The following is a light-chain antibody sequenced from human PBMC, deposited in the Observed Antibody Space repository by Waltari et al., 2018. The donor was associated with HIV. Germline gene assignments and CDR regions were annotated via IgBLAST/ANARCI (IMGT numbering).Light chain of an antibody. J-gene: IGLJ2*01. Sequence: QSVLTQPPSKSGTPGQRVTISCSGSSSNIGSNTVSWFQQFPGKAPKVLSYGKHPRPSGVPDRVSGSKSGTSASLAIGGLQSEDEADYYCASWDDSLNGPVFGGGTTLTVL. CDR3: ASWDDSLNGPV. CDR1: SSNIGSNT. V-gene: IGLV1-44*01. CDR2: GKH.